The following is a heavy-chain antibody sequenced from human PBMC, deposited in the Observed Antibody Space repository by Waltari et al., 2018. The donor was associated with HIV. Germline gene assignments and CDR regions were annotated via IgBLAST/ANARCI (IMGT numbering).Heavy chain of an antibody. D-gene: IGHD1-26*01. CDR2: IYYSGST. Sequence: QVQLQESGPGLVKPSETLSLTCTVSGGSISSYYWSWIRQPPGKGLEWIGYIYYSGSTNYNPSLKSRVTISVDTSKNQFSLKLSSVTAADTAVYYCARHGGGALDAFDIWGQGTMVTVSS. J-gene: IGHJ3*02. CDR1: GGSISSYY. V-gene: IGHV4-59*08. CDR3: ARHGGGALDAFDI.